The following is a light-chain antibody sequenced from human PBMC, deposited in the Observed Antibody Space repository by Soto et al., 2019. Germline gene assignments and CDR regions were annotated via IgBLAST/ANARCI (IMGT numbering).Light chain of an antibody. V-gene: IGLV7-43*01. CDR2: RTS. Sequence: QAVVTQEPSLTVSPGGTVTITCAASTGAVTSGYYPNWFQQKPGQAPRALIYRTSNKPSWTPARFSGSLLGDKAALTLSGVQPEDEAEYYCMLYYGGADWVFGGGTKLTVL. CDR3: MLYYGGADWV. J-gene: IGLJ3*02. CDR1: TGAVTSGYY.